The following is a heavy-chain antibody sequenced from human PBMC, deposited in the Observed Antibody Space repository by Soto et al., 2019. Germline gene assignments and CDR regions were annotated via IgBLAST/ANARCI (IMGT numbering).Heavy chain of an antibody. J-gene: IGHJ5*02. CDR1: GYSFTSYW. Sequence: SGESLKISCKGSGYSFTSYWINWVRQMPGKGLEWMGRIDPTDSYTDYSPSFQGHVTISVDKSVTTAYLQWSSLKASDTAMYYCARLGLTATDLWGQGTLVTSPQ. V-gene: IGHV5-10-1*01. CDR2: IDPTDSYT. D-gene: IGHD1-7*01. CDR3: ARLGLTATDL.